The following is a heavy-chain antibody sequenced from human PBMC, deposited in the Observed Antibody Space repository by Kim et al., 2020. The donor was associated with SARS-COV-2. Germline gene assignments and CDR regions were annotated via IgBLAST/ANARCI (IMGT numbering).Heavy chain of an antibody. Sequence: ASVKVSCKASGDTFSGFYMHWVRQAPGQGLEWMGWINPNSGATNYAQKFQDRITLTRDTSISTGYMESNRLTSDDTAVYYCARDQGGLDVWGQGTTVTVSS. J-gene: IGHJ6*02. CDR1: GDTFSGFY. V-gene: IGHV1-2*02. CDR2: INPNSGAT. CDR3: ARDQGGLDV.